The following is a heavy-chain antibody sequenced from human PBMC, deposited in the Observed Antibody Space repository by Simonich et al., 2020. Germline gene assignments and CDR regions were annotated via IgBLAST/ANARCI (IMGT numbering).Heavy chain of an antibody. J-gene: IGHJ2*01. Sequence: QVQLVQSGAEVKKPGASVKVSCKASGYTFTGYYMHWVRQAPGQGLEWVGWINTNSGGTNYAQKFQGRVNMTRDTSISTAYMELSRLRSDDTAVYYCARGGLGHWYFDLWGRGTLVTVSS. D-gene: IGHD6-25*01. V-gene: IGHV1-2*02. CDR2: INTNSGGT. CDR3: ARGGLGHWYFDL. CDR1: GYTFTGYY.